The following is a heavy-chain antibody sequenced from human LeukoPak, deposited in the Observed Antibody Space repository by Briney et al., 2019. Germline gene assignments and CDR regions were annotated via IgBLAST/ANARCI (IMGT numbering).Heavy chain of an antibody. CDR3: ARHVASGSSPNHYYYYMDV. D-gene: IGHD1-26*01. J-gene: IGHJ6*03. V-gene: IGHV4-4*09. Sequence: SETLSLTCTVSGGSISSYYWSWIRQPPGKGLEWIGYIYTSGSTNYNPSLKSRVTISVDTSKNQFSLKLSSVTAADTAVYYCARHVASGSSPNHYYYYMDVWGKGTTVTVSS. CDR1: GGSISSYY. CDR2: IYTSGST.